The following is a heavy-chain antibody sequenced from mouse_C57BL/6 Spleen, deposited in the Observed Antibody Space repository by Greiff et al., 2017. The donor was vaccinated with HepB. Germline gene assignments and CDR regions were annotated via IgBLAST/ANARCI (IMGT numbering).Heavy chain of an antibody. J-gene: IGHJ2*01. V-gene: IGHV1-15*01. D-gene: IGHD2-4*01. CDR2: IDPETGGT. CDR1: GYTFNDYE. CDR3: TRSSDYE. Sequence: VQLQQSGAELVRPGASVTLSCKASGYTFNDYEMHWVKPTPVHGLEWIGAIDPETGGTDYNQKFKGKAILTADKSSSTAYMERRSLTSEDSAVDYGTRSSDYEWVQRTTLTVSS.